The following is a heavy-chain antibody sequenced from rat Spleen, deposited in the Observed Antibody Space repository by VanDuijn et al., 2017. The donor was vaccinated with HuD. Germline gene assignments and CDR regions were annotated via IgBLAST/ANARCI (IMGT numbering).Heavy chain of an antibody. CDR3: TTDRSFGSFDY. Sequence: EVQLVESGGGAVQPGRSMKLSCAASGLSFSNYDMAWVRQAPTKGLEWVASISYDGTATYYRDSVKGRFTLSRDNAKSTLYLQMDSLRSEDTATYYCTTDRSFGSFDYWGQGVMVTVSS. J-gene: IGHJ2*01. CDR2: ISYDGTAT. D-gene: IGHD4-3*01. CDR1: GLSFSNYD. V-gene: IGHV5-20*01.